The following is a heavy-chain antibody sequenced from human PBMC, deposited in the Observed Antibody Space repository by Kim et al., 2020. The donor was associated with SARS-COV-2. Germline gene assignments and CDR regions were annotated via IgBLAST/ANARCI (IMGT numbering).Heavy chain of an antibody. V-gene: IGHV4-59*01. Sequence: SETLSLTCTVSGGSIRSYYWNWIRQAPGMALEWIGKTYHSGTTNYNPSLKSRVTMSVDTSKDQISLKMSSVTAADTSVYFCARSLVGQNWLDPWGQGTLV. CDR3: ARSLVGQNWLDP. J-gene: IGHJ5*02. CDR1: GGSIRSYY. CDR2: TYHSGTT. D-gene: IGHD1-26*01.